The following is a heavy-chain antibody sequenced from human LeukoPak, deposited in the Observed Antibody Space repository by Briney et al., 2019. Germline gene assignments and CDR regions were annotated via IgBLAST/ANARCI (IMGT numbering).Heavy chain of an antibody. CDR1: GFTFSSYW. D-gene: IGHD2-15*01. CDR2: INQDGSEK. Sequence: PGGSVRLSCAASGFTFSSYWMSCVRQAPGKGGEGVANINQDGSEKYYVDSVKGRFTISRDNAKNSPYLQMNSLRAEDTAVYYCAREGCSGGSCYHNWFDPWGQGTPVTVSS. CDR3: AREGCSGGSCYHNWFDP. J-gene: IGHJ5*02. V-gene: IGHV3-7*01.